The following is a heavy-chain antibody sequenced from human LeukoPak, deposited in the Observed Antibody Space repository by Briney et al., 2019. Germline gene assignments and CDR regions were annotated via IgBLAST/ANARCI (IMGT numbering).Heavy chain of an antibody. J-gene: IGHJ3*02. V-gene: IGHV3-23*01. CDR3: VKDSVRGYSGYGNDGFEI. Sequence: GGSLRLSCAASGLTFSTYPISWVRQAPGKGLEWVSAISSGGTDTYYADSVKGRFTISRDNSKNTLYLQMNSLRAEDTAVYYCVKDSVRGYSGYGNDGFEIWGQGTMVTVSS. CDR2: ISSGGTDT. CDR1: GLTFSTYP. D-gene: IGHD5-12*01.